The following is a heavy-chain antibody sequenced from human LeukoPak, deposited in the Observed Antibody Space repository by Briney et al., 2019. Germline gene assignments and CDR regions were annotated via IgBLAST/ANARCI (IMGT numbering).Heavy chain of an antibody. D-gene: IGHD2-8*01. CDR1: GFTFSSYA. J-gene: IGHJ5*02. CDR3: AKEASYCTNGVCYSRIFDT. CDR2: ISGSGGST. Sequence: GGSLGLSCAASGFTFSSYAMSWVRQAPGKGLEWVSAISGSGGSTFYADSVKGRFTMSRDNSKNTLYLLMNSLRAEDTAVYYCAKEASYCTNGVCYSRIFDTWGQGTLVTVSS. V-gene: IGHV3-23*01.